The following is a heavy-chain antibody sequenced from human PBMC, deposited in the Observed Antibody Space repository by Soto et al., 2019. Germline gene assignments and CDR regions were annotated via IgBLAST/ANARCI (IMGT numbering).Heavy chain of an antibody. CDR2: IFSNDEK. J-gene: IGHJ5*02. V-gene: IGHV2-26*04. CDR1: GFSLSNAGLG. CDR3: ASTYSSSWYWFDP. D-gene: IGHD6-13*01. Sequence: QVTVKESGPVLVKPTETLTLTCTVSGFSLSNAGLGVSWIRQPPGKALEWLAHIFSNDEKSYSTSLKSRLTISKDTPKYQLVLTMTNMDPLDTATYYCASTYSSSWYWFDPWGQGTLVTVSS.